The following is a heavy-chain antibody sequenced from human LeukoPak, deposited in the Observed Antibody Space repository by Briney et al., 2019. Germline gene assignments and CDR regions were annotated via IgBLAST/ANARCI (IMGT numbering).Heavy chain of an antibody. CDR3: ARKMATITVDY. CDR2: INHSGST. Sequence: SETLSLTCAVYGGSFSGYYWSWIRQPPGKGLEWIGEINHSGSTNYNPSLKSRVTISVDTSKNQFSLKLSFVTAADTAVYYCARKMATITVDYWGQGTLVTVSS. V-gene: IGHV4-34*01. D-gene: IGHD5-24*01. CDR1: GGSFSGYY. J-gene: IGHJ4*02.